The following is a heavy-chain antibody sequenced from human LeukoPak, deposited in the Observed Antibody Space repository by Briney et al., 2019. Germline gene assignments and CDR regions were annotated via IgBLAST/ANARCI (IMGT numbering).Heavy chain of an antibody. V-gene: IGHV1-69*04. D-gene: IGHD1-26*01. Sequence: SSVTVSCQASGGTFSSYAISWVRQAPGPGLEWMGRIIPIFGIANYAQKFQGRVTITADKSTSTAYMELSSLRSEDTAVYDCARDSGSYSTYYFDYWGQGTLVTASS. CDR2: IIPIFGIA. J-gene: IGHJ4*02. CDR1: GGTFSSYA. CDR3: ARDSGSYSTYYFDY.